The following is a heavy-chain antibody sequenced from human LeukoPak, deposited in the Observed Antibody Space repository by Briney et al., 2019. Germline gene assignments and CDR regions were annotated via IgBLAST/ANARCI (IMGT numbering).Heavy chain of an antibody. J-gene: IGHJ4*02. CDR2: IIPILGIA. CDR1: GGTFSSYA. D-gene: IGHD3-10*01. Sequence: GASVKVSCKASGGTFSSYAISWVRQAPGQGLEWMGRIIPILGIANYAQKFQGRVTITADKSTSTAYMELSSLRSEDTAVYYCARGDYYGSGSYSEESGIYRGQGTLVTVSS. V-gene: IGHV1-69*04. CDR3: ARGDYYGSGSYSEESGIY.